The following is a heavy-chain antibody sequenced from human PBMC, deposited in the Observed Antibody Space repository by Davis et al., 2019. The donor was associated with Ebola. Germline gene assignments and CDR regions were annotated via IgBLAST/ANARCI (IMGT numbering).Heavy chain of an antibody. D-gene: IGHD2-8*02. V-gene: IGHV1-3*01. CDR3: ARRWLYWWSGMDV. J-gene: IGHJ6*02. CDR2: INAGNGNT. CDR1: GYIFTSYA. Sequence: ASVKVSCKASGYIFTSYAMHWVRQAPGQRLEWMGWINAGNGNTKYSQKFQGRVTITRNTSISTAYMELSSLRSEDTAVYYCARRWLYWWSGMDVWGQGTTVTVSS.